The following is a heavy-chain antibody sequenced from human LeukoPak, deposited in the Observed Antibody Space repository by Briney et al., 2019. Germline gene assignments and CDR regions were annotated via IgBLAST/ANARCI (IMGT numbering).Heavy chain of an antibody. Sequence: ASVKVSCKASGYTFTGNHMHWVRQAPGQGLEWMGWFNPNSGGTNYAQKSQGRVIMTRDTSISTAYMELSRLGSDDTAAYYCARGGSTDSIHSCGGNCYFLDYWGQGTLVTVSS. D-gene: IGHD2-21*02. J-gene: IGHJ4*02. CDR3: ARGGSTDSIHSCGGNCYFLDY. CDR2: FNPNSGGT. V-gene: IGHV1-2*02. CDR1: GYTFTGNH.